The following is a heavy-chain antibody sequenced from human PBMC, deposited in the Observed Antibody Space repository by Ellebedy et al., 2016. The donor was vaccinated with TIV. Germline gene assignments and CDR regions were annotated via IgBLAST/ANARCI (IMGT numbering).Heavy chain of an antibody. V-gene: IGHV3-48*04. CDR1: GFTFSNNS. D-gene: IGHD4-11*01. Sequence: PGGSLRLSCTASGFTFSNNSMNWVRQAPGKGLEWVSYISSTGTTIYYADSVEGRFTISRDNGKISLYLQMNSLTAEDTAVYYCARGAVTGMTTATFDPWGQGTLVTVSS. J-gene: IGHJ5*02. CDR2: ISSTGTTI. CDR3: ARGAVTGMTTATFDP.